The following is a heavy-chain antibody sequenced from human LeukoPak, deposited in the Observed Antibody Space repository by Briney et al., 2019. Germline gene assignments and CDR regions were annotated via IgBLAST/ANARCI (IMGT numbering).Heavy chain of an antibody. CDR2: IGGSSTSL. J-gene: IGHJ4*02. V-gene: IGHV3-21*01. CDR3: AKDPPGDY. CDR1: GFTFSTYA. Sequence: GGSLRLSCAASGFTFSTYAMNWVRQAPGEGLEWASSIGGSSTSLYYADSLKGRFTISRDNAKNSLYLQLNSLRAEDTAVYYCAKDPPGDYWGQGTLVTVSS.